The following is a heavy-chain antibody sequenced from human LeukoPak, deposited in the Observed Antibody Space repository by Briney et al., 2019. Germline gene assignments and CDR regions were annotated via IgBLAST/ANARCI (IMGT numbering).Heavy chain of an antibody. J-gene: IGHJ5*02. Sequence: GGSLRLSCAAFGFSFTNHGMTWVRQAPGKGLEWVSSISVSGDRTYYADSVKGRFTISRDNSKNTLYLQMNSLRAEDTAVYYCAKDRGSGWYFFDPWGQGTLVTVSS. V-gene: IGHV3-23*01. CDR2: ISVSGDRT. D-gene: IGHD6-19*01. CDR3: AKDRGSGWYFFDP. CDR1: GFSFTNHG.